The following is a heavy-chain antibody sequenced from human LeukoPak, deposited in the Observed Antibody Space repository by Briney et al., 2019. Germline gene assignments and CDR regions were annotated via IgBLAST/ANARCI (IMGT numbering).Heavy chain of an antibody. Sequence: PSETLSLTCTVSGYSISSGYFWTWIRQPPGKGLEWIGYIYYSGSTNYNPSLKSRVTISVDTSKNQFSLKLSSVTAADTAVYYCASGYSYYYYYMDVWGKGTTVTVSS. V-gene: IGHV4-61*01. CDR3: ASGYSYYYYYMDV. D-gene: IGHD5-18*01. CDR2: IYYSGST. J-gene: IGHJ6*03. CDR1: GYSISSGYF.